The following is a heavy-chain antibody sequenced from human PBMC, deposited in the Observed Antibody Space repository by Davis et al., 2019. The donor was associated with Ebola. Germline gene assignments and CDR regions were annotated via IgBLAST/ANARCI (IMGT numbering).Heavy chain of an antibody. CDR2: INPITGGT. CDR1: GYRFTSYY. J-gene: IGHJ3*02. V-gene: IGHV1-46*01. D-gene: IGHD3-22*01. CDR3: AREGGPYYDSSGYVFDI. Sequence: ASVKVSCKASGYRFTSYYMHWVRQAPGQGLEWMGIINPITGGTSYAQNFQVRVNMTRDTSTSTVYMELGSLGSEDTAVYYCAREGGPYYDSSGYVFDIWGQGTMVKVSS.